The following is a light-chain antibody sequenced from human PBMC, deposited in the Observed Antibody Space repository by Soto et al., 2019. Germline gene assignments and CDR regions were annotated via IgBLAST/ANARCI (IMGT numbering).Light chain of an antibody. CDR2: SAS. Sequence: DIQMTQSPSSLSASVGDRVTITCRASQTVNRYLNWYQQKPGKAPKLLISSASSLQGGVPSRFSGSGSGTDFTLTIVGLQPDDLATYVCQQNDTTPWAFGQGTKVEI. J-gene: IGKJ1*01. V-gene: IGKV1-39*01. CDR1: QTVNRY. CDR3: QQNDTTPWA.